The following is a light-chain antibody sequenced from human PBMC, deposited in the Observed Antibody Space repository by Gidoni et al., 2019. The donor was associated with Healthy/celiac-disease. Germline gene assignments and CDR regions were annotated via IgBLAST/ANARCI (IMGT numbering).Light chain of an antibody. CDR1: QSISSY. Sequence: IPMTHSPSSLSAYVGARVTITCRASQSISSYLNWYQQKPVQAPKLLIYAASSLQSGVPSRFSGSGSGTDFTLTISSLQPEDFATYYCQQSYSTLPLTFGGGTKVEIK. CDR3: QQSYSTLPLT. CDR2: AAS. J-gene: IGKJ4*01. V-gene: IGKV1-39*01.